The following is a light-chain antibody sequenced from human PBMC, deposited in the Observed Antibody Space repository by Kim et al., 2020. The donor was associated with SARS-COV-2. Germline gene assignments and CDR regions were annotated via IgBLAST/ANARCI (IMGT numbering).Light chain of an antibody. V-gene: IGLV6-57*03. CDR2: EDN. J-gene: IGLJ3*02. CDR1: SGSIASTY. Sequence: GKTVTISCTRSSGSIASTYVQWYQQRPGSAPTTVIYEDNQRPSVVPDRFSGSIDSSSISASLTISGLKTEDEADYFCQSYDDSNQVFGGGTKLTVL. CDR3: QSYDDSNQV.